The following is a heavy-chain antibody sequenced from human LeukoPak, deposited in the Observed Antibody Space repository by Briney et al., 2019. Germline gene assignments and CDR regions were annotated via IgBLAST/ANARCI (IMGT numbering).Heavy chain of an antibody. Sequence: PGGSLRLSCAASGFTFSNYWMSWVRQAPGKGLEWVANIKEDGSEKYYVDSVKGRFTISRDNVKKSLYLQMNSLRAEDTAVYHCARALVIDYWGQGTLVTVSS. CDR3: ARALVIDY. CDR1: GFTFSNYW. J-gene: IGHJ4*02. CDR2: IKEDGSEK. D-gene: IGHD4-23*01. V-gene: IGHV3-7*01.